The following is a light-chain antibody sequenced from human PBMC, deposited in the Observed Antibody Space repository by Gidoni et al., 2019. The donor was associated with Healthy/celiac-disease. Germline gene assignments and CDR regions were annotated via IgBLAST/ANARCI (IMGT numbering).Light chain of an antibody. CDR2: AAS. CDR1: QSISSY. CDR3: QQRYSTPRT. Sequence: DIQMTQSPSSLSASVGDRVTITCRASQSISSYLNWYQQKPGKAPKLLIYAASSLQSGVPSRFSGSGSGTAFTLTISSMQPADFATFYCQQRYSTPRTFGQGTKVEIK. V-gene: IGKV1-39*01. J-gene: IGKJ1*01.